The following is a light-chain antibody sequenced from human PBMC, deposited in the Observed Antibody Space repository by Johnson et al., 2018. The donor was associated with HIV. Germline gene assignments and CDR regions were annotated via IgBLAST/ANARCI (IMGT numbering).Light chain of an antibody. Sequence: SVLTQPPSVSAAPGQKVTISCSGSSSNIGNNYVSWYQQLPGTAPKLLFYENNKRPSGIPYRFSGSKSGTSATLGITGLQTGDEADYYCGTWGSSLSAGGVFGTGTKVTVL. CDR2: ENN. CDR1: SSNIGNNY. J-gene: IGLJ1*01. V-gene: IGLV1-51*02. CDR3: GTWGSSLSAGGV.